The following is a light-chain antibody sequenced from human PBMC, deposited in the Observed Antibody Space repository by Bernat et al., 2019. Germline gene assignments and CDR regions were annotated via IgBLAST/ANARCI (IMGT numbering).Light chain of an antibody. CDR2: RDD. V-gene: IGLV3-1*01. CDR3: QAWDSGIGV. J-gene: IGLJ3*02. CDR1: KLGSKY. Sequence: SYDLTQPPSVSVSPGQTASITCSGDKLGSKYTCWYQQKAGQSPVVVIYRDDKRPSGIPERFSGSHSGNTATLTISGAQAMDEAEYYCQAWDSGIGVFGGGTKLTVL.